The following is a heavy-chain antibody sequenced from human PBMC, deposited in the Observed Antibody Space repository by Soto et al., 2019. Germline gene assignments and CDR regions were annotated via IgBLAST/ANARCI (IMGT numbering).Heavy chain of an antibody. CDR2: ISGSGGST. D-gene: IGHD6-6*01. Sequence: GGSLRLSCAASGFTFSSYAMSWVRQAPGKGLEWVSAISGSGGSTYYADSVKGRFTISRDNSKNTLYLQMNSLRAEDTAVYYCAKDVVLKGGPGRIPFALVDYWGQGTLVTVSS. CDR1: GFTFSSYA. CDR3: AKDVVLKGGPGRIPFALVDY. J-gene: IGHJ4*02. V-gene: IGHV3-23*01.